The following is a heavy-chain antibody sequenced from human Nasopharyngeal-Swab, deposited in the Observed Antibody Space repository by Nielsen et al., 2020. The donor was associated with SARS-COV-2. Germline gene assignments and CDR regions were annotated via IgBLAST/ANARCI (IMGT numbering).Heavy chain of an antibody. V-gene: IGHV3-23*01. CDR1: GFMLSSSG. J-gene: IGHJ4*02. Sequence: GGSLRLSCAVSGFMLSSSGMSWVRQAPGKGLEWASGLNSAGTATYYADSVRGRFTISRDKSQNTLYLQMSSLRAEDTAVYYCVKGTASLDFWGQGTLVTVSS. CDR2: LNSAGTAT. D-gene: IGHD2-21*02. CDR3: VKGTASLDF.